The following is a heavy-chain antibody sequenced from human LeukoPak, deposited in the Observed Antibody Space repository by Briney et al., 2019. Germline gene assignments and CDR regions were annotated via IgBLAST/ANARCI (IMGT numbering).Heavy chain of an antibody. CDR2: IYYSGSI. J-gene: IGHJ6*02. V-gene: IGHV4-59*12. D-gene: IGHD4-17*01. CDR3: ARDRREWTTGRYYYYYGMDV. CDR1: GVSISSYY. Sequence: SETLSLTCTVSGVSISSYYWSWIRQPPGKGLEWIGYIYYSGSINYSPSLKSRVTISLDTSKNQFSLKLSSVTAADTAVYYCARDRREWTTGRYYYYYGMDVWGQGTTVTVSS.